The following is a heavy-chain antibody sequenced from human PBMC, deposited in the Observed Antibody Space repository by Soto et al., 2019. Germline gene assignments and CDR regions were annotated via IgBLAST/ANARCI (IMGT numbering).Heavy chain of an antibody. J-gene: IGHJ4*02. CDR3: ARGITITTPLDY. CDR1: GYTFTSYA. CDR2: INAGNGNT. Sequence: QFQLVQSWAEEKKPGASVKVACKASGYTFTSYAMHWVRQAPGQRLEWMGWINAGNGNTKYSQKFQGRVTITRDTSASTAYMELSSLRSEDTAVYYCARGITITTPLDYWGKGTLVTVSS. D-gene: IGHD3-3*01. V-gene: IGHV1-3*05.